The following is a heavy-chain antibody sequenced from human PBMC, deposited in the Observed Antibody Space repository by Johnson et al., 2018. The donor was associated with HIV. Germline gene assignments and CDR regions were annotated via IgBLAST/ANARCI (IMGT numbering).Heavy chain of an antibody. J-gene: IGHJ3*02. CDR2: IYSGGST. D-gene: IGHD6-13*01. CDR3: ARDRLGQQRVYAFDI. CDR1: GLTVSSNY. Sequence: VQLVESGGGLVQPGGSLRLSCTASGLTVSSNYMSWVRQAPGKGLEWVSIIYSGGSTYYTDSLKGRFTMSRDNSKNTLYLQINSLRAEDTAVSYCARDRLGQQRVYAFDIWGQGTMVTVSS. V-gene: IGHV3-66*02.